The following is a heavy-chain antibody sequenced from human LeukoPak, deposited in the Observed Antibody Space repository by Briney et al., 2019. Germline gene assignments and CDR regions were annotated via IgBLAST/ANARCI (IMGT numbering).Heavy chain of an antibody. Sequence: SETLSLTCTVSGDSISSSSYYWGWIRQPPGKGLEWIGNIYYSETTYYNPSLKSRVTISVDTSKNHFSLRLRSVTAADTAVYYCARVWYSYDTSGHYYPYYFDYWGQGALVTVSS. CDR1: GDSISSSSYY. V-gene: IGHV4-39*02. CDR3: ARVWYSYDTSGHYYPYYFDY. CDR2: IYYSETT. D-gene: IGHD3-22*01. J-gene: IGHJ4*02.